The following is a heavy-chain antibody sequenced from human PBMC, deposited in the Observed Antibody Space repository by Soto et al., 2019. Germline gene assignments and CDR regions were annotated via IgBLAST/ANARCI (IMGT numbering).Heavy chain of an antibody. Sequence: VGSLRLSCVASGFTFSNFGVHWIRQAPGKGLEWVAVITYDGSNKYYADPVKGRFTISRDNSKNTLYLQMNGLRVDDTAFYYCATDLGRTVGASWGQGTLVTVSS. J-gene: IGHJ5*02. V-gene: IGHV3-30*03. CDR1: GFTFSNFG. CDR3: ATDLGRTVGAS. D-gene: IGHD1-26*01. CDR2: ITYDGSNK.